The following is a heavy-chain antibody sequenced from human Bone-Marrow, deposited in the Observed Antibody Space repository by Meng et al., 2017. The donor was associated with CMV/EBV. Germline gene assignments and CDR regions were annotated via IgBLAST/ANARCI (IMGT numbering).Heavy chain of an antibody. V-gene: IGHV3-48*03. D-gene: IGHD3-3*01. CDR2: ISSSGITI. Sequence: GGFLRLSCEASGFTFSSYEMNWVRQVPGKGMEWVSYISSSGITIHYAYSVKGHFTISRDNAKNSLYLQMDSLISEDTAVYYCARDFWSGYYWDTFDIWGQGTMVTVSS. CDR1: GFTFSSYE. CDR3: ARDFWSGYYWDTFDI. J-gene: IGHJ3*02.